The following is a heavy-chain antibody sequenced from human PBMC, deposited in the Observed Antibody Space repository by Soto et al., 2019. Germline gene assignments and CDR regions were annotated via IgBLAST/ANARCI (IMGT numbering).Heavy chain of an antibody. J-gene: IGHJ4*02. CDR2: MSHSGPT. D-gene: IGHD6-19*01. V-gene: IGHV4-4*02. Sequence: QLQESGPGLVKPSGTLSLTCAVSGGSVTTNYWWGWVRQSPVTGLEWIGDMSHSGPTNYSPSLKSRVTLSVYTSKNQSSLELKSVTAADAAVYFCGMSRGWYPIHSWGQGTLVTVSS. CDR3: GMSRGWYPIHS. CDR1: GGSVTTNYW.